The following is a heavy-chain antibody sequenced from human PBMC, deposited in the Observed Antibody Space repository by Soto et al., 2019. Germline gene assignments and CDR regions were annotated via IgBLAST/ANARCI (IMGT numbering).Heavy chain of an antibody. CDR2: IYWDDDK. CDR1: GFSLSTSGVG. J-gene: IGHJ4*02. V-gene: IGHV2-5*02. D-gene: IGHD3-3*01. Sequence: SGPTLVKPTQTLTLTCTFSGFSLSTSGVGVGWIRQPPGKALEWLALIYWDDDKRYSPSLKSRLTITKDTSKNQVVLTMTNMDPVDTATYYCALSSYYDFWSGYYNFDYWGQGTLVTVSS. CDR3: ALSSYYDFWSGYYNFDY.